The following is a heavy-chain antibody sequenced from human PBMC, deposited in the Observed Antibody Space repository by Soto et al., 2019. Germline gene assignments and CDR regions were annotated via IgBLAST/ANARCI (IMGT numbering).Heavy chain of an antibody. Sequence: GASVKVSCKASGGTFSSYAISWVRQAPGQGLEWMGGITPIFGTANYAQKFQGRVTITADESTSTAYMELSGLRSEDTAVYYCAREGPYDILTGWSVWGQGTTVTVSS. CDR3: AREGPYDILTGWSV. CDR1: GGTFSSYA. V-gene: IGHV1-69*13. D-gene: IGHD3-9*01. J-gene: IGHJ6*02. CDR2: ITPIFGTA.